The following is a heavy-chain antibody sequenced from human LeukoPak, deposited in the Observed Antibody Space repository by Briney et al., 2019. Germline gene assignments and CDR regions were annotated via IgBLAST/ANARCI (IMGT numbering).Heavy chain of an antibody. Sequence: GGYLRLSCAASGFTFSSYWMHWVRQAPGKGLVWVSRINSDGSSTSYADSVKGRFTISRDNAKNTPYLQMNSLRAEDTAVYYCARDPSWIRGLMDYWGQGTLVTVSS. CDR2: INSDGSST. D-gene: IGHD5-18*01. V-gene: IGHV3-74*01. J-gene: IGHJ4*02. CDR3: ARDPSWIRGLMDY. CDR1: GFTFSSYW.